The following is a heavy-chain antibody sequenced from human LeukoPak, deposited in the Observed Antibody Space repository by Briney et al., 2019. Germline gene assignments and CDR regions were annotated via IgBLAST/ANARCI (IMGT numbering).Heavy chain of an antibody. D-gene: IGHD1-26*01. V-gene: IGHV3-53*01. CDR2: IYSGGST. CDR1: GFTVSSNY. J-gene: IGHJ6*02. Sequence: TGGSLRLSCAASGFTVSSNYMSWVRQAPGKGLEWVSVIYSGGSTYYADSERGRFTISRDNSKNTLYLQMNSLRAEDTAVYYCARDAGGYGMDVWGQGTTVTVS. CDR3: ARDAGGYGMDV.